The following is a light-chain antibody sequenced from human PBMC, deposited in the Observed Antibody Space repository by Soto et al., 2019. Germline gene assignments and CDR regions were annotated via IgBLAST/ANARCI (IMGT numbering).Light chain of an antibody. J-gene: IGKJ1*01. CDR3: QQSYITPWT. CDR1: QSISTY. CDR2: AAS. Sequence: DIQMTQSPSSLSASVGDRVTITCRASQSISTYLNWYQQKPGKAPKLLIYAASSLQSGVPSRFSGSGSGTDFTLTISSLQPEDFATYYCQQSYITPWTYGQGTKVEIQ. V-gene: IGKV1-39*01.